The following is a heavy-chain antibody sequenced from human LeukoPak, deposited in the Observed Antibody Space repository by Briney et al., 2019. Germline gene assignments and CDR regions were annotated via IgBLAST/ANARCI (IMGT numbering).Heavy chain of an antibody. J-gene: IGHJ4*02. CDR3: ANSGYSSGWYVYFFDY. D-gene: IGHD6-19*01. CDR2: ISGSGGST. V-gene: IGHV3-23*01. Sequence: GGSLRLPCAASGFTFSSYAMSWVRQAPGKGLEWVSAISGSGGSTYYADSVKGRFTISRDNSKNTLYLQMNSLRAEDTAVYYCANSGYSSGWYVYFFDYWGQGTLVTVSS. CDR1: GFTFSSYA.